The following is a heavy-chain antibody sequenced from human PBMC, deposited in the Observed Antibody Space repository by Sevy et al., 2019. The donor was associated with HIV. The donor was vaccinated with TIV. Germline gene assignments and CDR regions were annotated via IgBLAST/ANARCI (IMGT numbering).Heavy chain of an antibody. CDR1: GFTFSSYA. CDR3: AKDRVWELGDAFDI. D-gene: IGHD1-26*01. J-gene: IGHJ3*02. CDR2: LSGNGGST. Sequence: GGSLRLSCAASGFTFSSYAMNWVRQAPGKGVEWVSGLSGNGGSTNYADSVKGRFTISRDNSKNTLYLQMNSLRAEDTAIYYCAKDRVWELGDAFDIWGQGTMVTVSS. V-gene: IGHV3-23*01.